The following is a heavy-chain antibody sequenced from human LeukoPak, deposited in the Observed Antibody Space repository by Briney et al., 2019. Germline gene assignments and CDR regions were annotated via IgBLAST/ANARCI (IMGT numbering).Heavy chain of an antibody. CDR1: GYSISSGYY. CDR2: IYDSGST. D-gene: IGHD1-26*01. Sequence: SSETLSLTCAVSGYSISSGYYWGWIRQPPGKGLEWIGSIYDSGSTYYNQSLKSRVTISVDTSKNQFSLKLSSVTAADTAVYYCARLRGSYQHFDYWGQGTLVTVSS. CDR3: ARLRGSYQHFDY. J-gene: IGHJ4*02. V-gene: IGHV4-38-2*01.